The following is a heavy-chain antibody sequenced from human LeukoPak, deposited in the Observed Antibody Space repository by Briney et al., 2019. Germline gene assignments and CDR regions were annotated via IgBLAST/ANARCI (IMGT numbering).Heavy chain of an antibody. V-gene: IGHV3-53*01. Sequence: GGSLRLSCAASGFTVSSSYMSWVRQAPGKGLEWVSMLYSGGTTYYADSVKGRFTISRDNSKNSLYLQMNSLRAEDTAVYYCARDLGTYYFDYWGQGTLVTVSS. CDR2: LYSGGTT. CDR3: ARDLGTYYFDY. CDR1: GFTVSSSY. J-gene: IGHJ4*02.